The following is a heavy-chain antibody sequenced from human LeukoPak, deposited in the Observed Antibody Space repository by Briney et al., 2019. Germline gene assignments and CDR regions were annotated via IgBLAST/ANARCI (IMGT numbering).Heavy chain of an antibody. CDR2: IWYDASEK. CDR1: GFSFSSYG. V-gene: IGHV3-33*01. Sequence: GGSLRLSCAASGFSFSSYGMLWVRQAPGKGLEWVAVIWYDASEKFYADSVKGRSAISRDNSKNTLDLQMSSLRAEDTALYYCARLRGNIAFDIWGQGTMVTVSS. CDR3: ARLRGNIAFDI. J-gene: IGHJ3*02.